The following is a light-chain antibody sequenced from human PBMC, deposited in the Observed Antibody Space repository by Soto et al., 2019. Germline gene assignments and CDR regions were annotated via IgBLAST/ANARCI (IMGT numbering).Light chain of an antibody. J-gene: IGKJ1*01. CDR1: QGINSW. CDR3: QQANSPWT. CDR2: AAS. V-gene: IGKV1-12*01. Sequence: DIQMTQSPSSVSASVGDRVTITCRASQGINSWLAWYQQKPGKAPKLLIYAASSLQSGVPSRFSGSGSGTDFTLTISSLQPEDFATYYCQQANSPWTFGQGTKVEIK.